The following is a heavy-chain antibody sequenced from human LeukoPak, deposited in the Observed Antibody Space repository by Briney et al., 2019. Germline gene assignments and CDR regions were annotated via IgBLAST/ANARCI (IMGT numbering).Heavy chain of an antibody. D-gene: IGHD4-17*01. CDR3: ARDPVGDRTFDY. Sequence: SETLSLTCPVSGGSISSYYWSWIRQPPGKGLEWIGYIYYSGSTNYNPSLKSRVTISVDTSKNQFSLKLSSVTAADTAVYYCARDPVGDRTFDYWGQGTLVTVSS. J-gene: IGHJ4*02. CDR1: GGSISSYY. V-gene: IGHV4-59*01. CDR2: IYYSGST.